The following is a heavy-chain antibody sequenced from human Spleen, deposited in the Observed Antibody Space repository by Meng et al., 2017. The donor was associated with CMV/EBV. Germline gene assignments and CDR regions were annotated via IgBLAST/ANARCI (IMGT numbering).Heavy chain of an antibody. CDR2: IDSDGSST. D-gene: IGHD3-10*01. Sequence: CAASGFTFRSFWMHWVRQVPGKGLVWVSHIDSDGSSTSYADSVKGRFTISRDNAKNTLYLQINILRAEDTAVYYCARDGSGSYNSIDNWGQGTLVTVSS. CDR3: ARDGSGSYNSIDN. V-gene: IGHV3-74*01. J-gene: IGHJ4*02. CDR1: GFTFRSFW.